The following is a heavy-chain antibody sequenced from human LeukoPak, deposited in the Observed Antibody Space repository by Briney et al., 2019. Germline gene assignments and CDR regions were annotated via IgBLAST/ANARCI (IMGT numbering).Heavy chain of an antibody. V-gene: IGHV3-23*01. D-gene: IGHD2-2*01. CDR1: GFTFSSYA. CDR3: AKDYRYCTSTSCYGDDAFDI. Sequence: GGSLRLSCAASGFTFSSYAMSWVRQAPGKGLEWVSAISGSGGRTYYADSVKGRFTISRDNSKNTLYLQRNSLRAEDTAVYYCAKDYRYCTSTSCYGDDAFDIWGQGTMVSVSS. CDR2: ISGSGGRT. J-gene: IGHJ3*02.